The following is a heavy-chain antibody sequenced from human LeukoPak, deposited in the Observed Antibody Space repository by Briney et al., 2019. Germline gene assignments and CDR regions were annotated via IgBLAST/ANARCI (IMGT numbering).Heavy chain of an antibody. J-gene: IGHJ4*02. CDR1: GDSVSTVYSA. CDR2: TYYRSKWNY. CDR3: ARDKYHLDY. Sequence: SQTLSLTCAISGDSVSTVYSAWNWIRQSPSGGLEWLGRTYYRSKWNYDYAISVQSRITINPDTSKNQFSLQLNSVTPEDTAVYYCARDKYHLDYWGPGTLVTVSS. D-gene: IGHD1-14*01. V-gene: IGHV6-1*01.